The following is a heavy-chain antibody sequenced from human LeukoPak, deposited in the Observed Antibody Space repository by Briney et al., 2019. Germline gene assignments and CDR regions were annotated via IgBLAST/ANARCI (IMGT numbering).Heavy chain of an antibody. CDR3: ARNGDSSGGYLFDY. D-gene: IGHD2-15*01. V-gene: IGHV4-34*01. CDR1: GFTFSSYS. J-gene: IGHJ4*02. CDR2: INHSGRT. Sequence: GSLRLSCAASGFTFSSYSMNWVRRAQGKGLEWMGEINHSGRTNYNPSLKSRITISVDTSKNLFSLKLTSVTAADTAVYYCARNGDSSGGYLFDYWGQGTLVTVSS.